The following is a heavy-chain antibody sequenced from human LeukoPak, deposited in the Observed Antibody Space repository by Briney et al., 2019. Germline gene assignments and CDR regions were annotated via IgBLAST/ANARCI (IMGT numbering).Heavy chain of an antibody. CDR1: GIIFNNHW. Sequence: GGSLRLSCEASGIIFNNHWMHWIRQAPGKGLVWVARINKDGSSTTYSDSVRGRFTISRDNARNTLSLQMNSLRVEDTALYYCVRDVRGIGQDYYYMDVWGKGTTVTVSS. J-gene: IGHJ6*03. CDR3: VRDVRGIGQDYYYMDV. D-gene: IGHD3/OR15-3a*01. CDR2: INKDGSST. V-gene: IGHV3-74*01.